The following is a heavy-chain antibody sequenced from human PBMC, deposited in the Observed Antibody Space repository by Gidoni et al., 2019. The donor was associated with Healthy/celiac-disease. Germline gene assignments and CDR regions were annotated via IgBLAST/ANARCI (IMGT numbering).Heavy chain of an antibody. CDR1: GFTFSSYS. J-gene: IGHJ4*02. V-gene: IGHV3-21*01. CDR2: ISSSSSYI. Sequence: EVQLVESGGGLVKPGGSLRLSCAASGFTFSSYSMNWVRQAPGKGLEWVSSISSSSSYIYYADSVKGRFTISRDNAKNSLYLQMNSLRAEDTAVYYCARDSSSWYFDYWGQGTLVNVSS. D-gene: IGHD6-13*01. CDR3: ARDSSSWYFDY.